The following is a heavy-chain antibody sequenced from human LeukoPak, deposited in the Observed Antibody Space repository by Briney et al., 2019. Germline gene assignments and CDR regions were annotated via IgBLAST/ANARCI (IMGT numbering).Heavy chain of an antibody. CDR2: IIPIFGIA. J-gene: IGHJ4*02. V-gene: IGHV1-69*05. Sequence: SVKVSCKASGGTFSSYAISWVRQAPGQGLEWMGRIIPIFGIANYAQKFQGRVTSTTDESTSTAYMELSSLRSEDTAVYYCARGEAVWVVAATPFDYWGQGTLVTVSS. CDR3: ARGEAVWVVAATPFDY. CDR1: GGTFSSYA. D-gene: IGHD2-15*01.